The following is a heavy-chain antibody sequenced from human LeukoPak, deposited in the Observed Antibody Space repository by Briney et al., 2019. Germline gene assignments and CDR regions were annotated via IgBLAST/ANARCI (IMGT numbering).Heavy chain of an antibody. Sequence: GESLKISCKTSGNSITAYWIGWVRQKPGKGLEWMGLIFPGDSDTRYSPSFQGQVTISADKSISTAYLQWSSLKASDTAMYYCARGGVRGVMLAFDIWGQGTMVTVSS. CDR1: GNSITAYW. D-gene: IGHD3-10*01. V-gene: IGHV5-51*01. CDR3: ARGGVRGVMLAFDI. CDR2: IFPGDSDT. J-gene: IGHJ3*02.